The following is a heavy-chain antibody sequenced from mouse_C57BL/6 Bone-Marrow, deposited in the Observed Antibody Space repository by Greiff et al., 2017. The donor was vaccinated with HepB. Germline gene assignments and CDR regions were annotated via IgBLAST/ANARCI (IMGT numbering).Heavy chain of an antibody. V-gene: IGHV14-4*01. CDR1: GFNIKDDY. D-gene: IGHD1-3*01. Sequence: EVQLQQSGAELVRPGASVKLSCTASGFNIKDDYMHWVKQRPEQGLEWIGWIDPGNGDTEYASKFQGKATITTDTSSNTAYLQLSSLTSEDTAVYYCTTMSGSYFDYWGQGTTLTVSS. CDR2: IDPGNGDT. J-gene: IGHJ2*01. CDR3: TTMSGSYFDY.